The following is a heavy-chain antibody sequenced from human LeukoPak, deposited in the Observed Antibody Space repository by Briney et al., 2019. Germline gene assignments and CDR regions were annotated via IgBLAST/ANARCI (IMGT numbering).Heavy chain of an antibody. Sequence: GGSLRLSCAASGFTFSSYAMSWVRQAPGKGLEWVSAISGSGGSTYYADSMKGRFTISRDNSKNTLYLQMNSLRAEDTAVYYCAKSEDYDILTGYYPLDYWGQGTLVTVSS. CDR1: GFTFSSYA. CDR3: AKSEDYDILTGYYPLDY. J-gene: IGHJ4*02. D-gene: IGHD3-9*01. CDR2: ISGSGGST. V-gene: IGHV3-23*01.